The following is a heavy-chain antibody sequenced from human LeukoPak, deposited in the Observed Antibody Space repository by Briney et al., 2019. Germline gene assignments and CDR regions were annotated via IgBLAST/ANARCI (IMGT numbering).Heavy chain of an antibody. D-gene: IGHD6-13*01. J-gene: IGHJ4*02. V-gene: IGHV3-30*02. CDR1: GFTFSSYG. CDR3: AKALSRWYRGVRDY. CDR2: IRYDGSNK. Sequence: GGSLRLSCAASGFTFSSYGMHWVRQAPGKGLEWVAFIRYDGSNKYYADSVKGRFTISKDNSKNTLYLQMNSLRAEDTAVYYCAKALSRWYRGVRDYWGQGTLVTVSS.